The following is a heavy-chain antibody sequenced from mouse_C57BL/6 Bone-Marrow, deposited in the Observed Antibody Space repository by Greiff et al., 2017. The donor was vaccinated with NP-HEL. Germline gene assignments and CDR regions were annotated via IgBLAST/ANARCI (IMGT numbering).Heavy chain of an antibody. D-gene: IGHD1-1*01. CDR1: GFTFRSYT. Sequence: EVKLVESGGGLVKPGGSLKLSCAASGFTFRSYTMSWVRQTPEKRLAWVATISGGGGNTYYPDSVKGRFTISRDNAKNTLYLQMSSLRSEDTALYYCARHGYYGSSPYAMDYWGQGTSVTVSS. CDR3: ARHGYYGSSPYAMDY. V-gene: IGHV5-9*01. J-gene: IGHJ4*01. CDR2: ISGGGGNT.